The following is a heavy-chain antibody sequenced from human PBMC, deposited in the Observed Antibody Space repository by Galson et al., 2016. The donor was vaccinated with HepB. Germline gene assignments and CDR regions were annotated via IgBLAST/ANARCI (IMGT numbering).Heavy chain of an antibody. J-gene: IGHJ4*02. V-gene: IGHV3-33*01. CDR3: ASEAPILAQTLDY. Sequence: SLRLSCAAAGFTFSRNGMHGVRQAPGKGLEWVADIWYDGSNKYHADAVKGRFTISRDNSKNTLYLQMNSLRAEDTAVYYCASEAPILAQTLDYWGQGTLVTVSS. CDR2: IWYDGSNK. CDR1: GFTFSRNG. D-gene: IGHD2/OR15-2a*01.